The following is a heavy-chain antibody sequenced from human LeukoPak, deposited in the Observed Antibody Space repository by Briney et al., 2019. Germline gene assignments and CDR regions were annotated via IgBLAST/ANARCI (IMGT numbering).Heavy chain of an antibody. CDR1: GFTFSSYE. J-gene: IGHJ4*02. V-gene: IGHV3-48*03. CDR2: ISSSGTTI. D-gene: IGHD3-3*01. CDR3: ASSDFWSGYTDY. Sequence: GGSLRLSCAASGFTFSSYEMNWVRQAPGKGLDWLSYISSSGTTIYYADSVKGRFTISRDNVKNSLYLQMNSLRAEDTAVYYCASSDFWSGYTDYWGQGTLVTVSS.